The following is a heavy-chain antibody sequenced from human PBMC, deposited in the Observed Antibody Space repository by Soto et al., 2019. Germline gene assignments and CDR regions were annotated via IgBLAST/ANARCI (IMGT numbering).Heavy chain of an antibody. Sequence: SETLSLTCTVSGGSIRSDNYHWTWIRQSPGKGLEWIGYIYYSGSIFYNPSFKSRVTISVDTSKNQFSLQLSSVTAADTAVYFCAREDDGGDRDYYGLDVWGQGTTVTVSS. D-gene: IGHD2-21*02. CDR2: IYYSGSI. J-gene: IGHJ6*02. CDR3: AREDDGGDRDYYGLDV. CDR1: GGSIRSDNYH. V-gene: IGHV4-30-4*08.